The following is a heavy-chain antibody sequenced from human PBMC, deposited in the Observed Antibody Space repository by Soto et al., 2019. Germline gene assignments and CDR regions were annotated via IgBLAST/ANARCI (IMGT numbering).Heavy chain of an antibody. CDR3: TRVAPADIVVVPAAIYLYYYYMDV. Sequence: PGGSLRLSCTASGFTFGDYAMSWFRQAPGKGLEWVGFIRSKAYGGTTEYAASVKGRFTISRDDSKSIAYLQMNSLKTEDTAVYYCTRVAPADIVVVPAAIYLYYYYMDVWGKGTTVTVSS. CDR1: GFTFGDYA. J-gene: IGHJ6*03. D-gene: IGHD2-2*01. CDR2: IRSKAYGGTT. V-gene: IGHV3-49*03.